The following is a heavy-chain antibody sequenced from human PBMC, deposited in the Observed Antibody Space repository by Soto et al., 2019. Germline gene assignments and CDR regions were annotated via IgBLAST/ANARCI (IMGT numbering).Heavy chain of an antibody. D-gene: IGHD1-20*01. CDR2: IHRTGSRV. CDR1: GFSFTDFY. J-gene: IGHJ4*02. V-gene: IGHV3-11*01. CDR3: ARLFYNWNSWVDS. Sequence: PVGSLRLSCATSGFSFTDFYMVWIRQAPGKGLEWISYIHRTGSRVYYAESVKGRFTLSRDNAKTSLSLQMNSLRAEDTAVYFCARLFYNWNSWVDSWGRGTLVTVSS.